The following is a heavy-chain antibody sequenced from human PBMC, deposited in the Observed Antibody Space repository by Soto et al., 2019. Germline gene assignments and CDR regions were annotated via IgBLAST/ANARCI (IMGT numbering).Heavy chain of an antibody. J-gene: IGHJ6*02. D-gene: IGHD2-2*01. Sequence: QVQLVQSGAEVKKPGASVKVSCKASGYTFTSYGISWVRQAPGQGLEWMGWISAYNGNTNYAQKLQGRVTMTTDTATSTAYMELRSLRSDDTAVYYCARCPSGIVVVPAAVYGMDVWGQGTTVTVSS. CDR3: ARCPSGIVVVPAAVYGMDV. CDR2: ISAYNGNT. CDR1: GYTFTSYG. V-gene: IGHV1-18*01.